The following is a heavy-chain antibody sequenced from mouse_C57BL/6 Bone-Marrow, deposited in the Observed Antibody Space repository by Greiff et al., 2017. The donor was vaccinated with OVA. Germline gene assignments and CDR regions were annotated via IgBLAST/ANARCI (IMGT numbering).Heavy chain of an antibody. CDR3: AKRATTVVDWYFDV. CDR1: GFSLTSYG. D-gene: IGHD1-1*01. J-gene: IGHJ1*03. CDR2: IWGDGST. V-gene: IGHV2-3*01. Sequence: VMLVESGPGLVAPSQSLSITCTVSGFSLTSYGVSWVRQPPGKGLEWLGVIWGDGSTNYHSALISRLSISQDNSKSQVFLKLNSLQTDDTATYYCAKRATTVVDWYFDVWGTGTTVTVSS.